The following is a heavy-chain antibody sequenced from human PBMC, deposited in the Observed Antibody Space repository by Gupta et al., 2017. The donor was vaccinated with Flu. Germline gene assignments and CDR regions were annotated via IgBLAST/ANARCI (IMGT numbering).Heavy chain of an antibody. V-gene: IGHV2-5*02. J-gene: IGHJ4*02. CDR1: GFSLSTSGVG. Sequence: QITLKESGPTLVKPTQTLTVTCTFSGFSLSTSGVGVGWIRQPPGKALEWLALIYWDGDRRYNPSLKSRLTITEDTSKNQLVLTMTNMDPADTATYYCAHRRETITVASYFDSWGQGTLVTVSS. CDR3: AHRRETITVASYFDS. CDR2: IYWDGDR. D-gene: IGHD4-23*01.